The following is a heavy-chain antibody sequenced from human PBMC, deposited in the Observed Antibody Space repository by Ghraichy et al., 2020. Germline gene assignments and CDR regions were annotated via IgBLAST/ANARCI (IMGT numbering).Heavy chain of an antibody. CDR1: GGSISSYY. J-gene: IGHJ4*02. D-gene: IGHD5-12*01. Sequence: SETLSLTCTVSGGSISSYYWSWIRQPPGKGLEWIGYIYYSGSTNYNPSLKSRVTISVDTSKNQFSLKLSSVTAVDTAVYYCASGWDSGYAIDYWGQGTLVTVSS. CDR2: IYYSGST. CDR3: ASGWDSGYAIDY. V-gene: IGHV4-59*01.